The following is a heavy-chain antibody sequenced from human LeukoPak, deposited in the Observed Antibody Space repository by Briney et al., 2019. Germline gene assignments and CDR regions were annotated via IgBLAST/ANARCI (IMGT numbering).Heavy chain of an antibody. CDR1: GFTFDDYA. V-gene: IGHV3-9*01. J-gene: IGHJ4*02. Sequence: GGSLRLSCAASGFTFDDYAMHWVRQAPGKGLEWVSGISWNSGSIGYADSVKGRFTISRDNAKNSLYLQMNSLRAEDTALYYCAKDESWAVAGKNFDYWGQGTLVTVPS. CDR3: AKDESWAVAGKNFDY. D-gene: IGHD6-19*01. CDR2: ISWNSGSI.